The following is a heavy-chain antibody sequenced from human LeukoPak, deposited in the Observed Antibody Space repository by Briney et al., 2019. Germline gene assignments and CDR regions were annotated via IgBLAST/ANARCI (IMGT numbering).Heavy chain of an antibody. CDR3: AKAVKGYCSGGSCYPLDY. CDR1: GFTFDDYA. D-gene: IGHD2-15*01. J-gene: IGHJ4*02. V-gene: IGHV3-9*01. Sequence: PGRSLRLSCAASGFTFDDYAMHWVRQAPGKGLEWVSGISWNSGSIGYADSVKGRFTISRDNAKNSLYLLMNSLRAEDTALYYCAKAVKGYCSGGSCYPLDYWGQGTLVTVSS. CDR2: ISWNSGSI.